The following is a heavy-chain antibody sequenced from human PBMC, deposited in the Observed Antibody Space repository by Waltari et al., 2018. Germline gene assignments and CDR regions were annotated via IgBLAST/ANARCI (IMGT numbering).Heavy chain of an antibody. J-gene: IGHJ4*02. CDR3: AVGATGYYFDY. V-gene: IGHV1-69*10. CDR1: GGTFSSHG. Sequence: QVQLVQSGAEVKKPGSSVKVSCKASGGTFSSHGIGWVRQAPGQGPEWMGGIMPLLGMSNYAQRFQGRVTITADKATSTVHMELSSLRVDDTAVYYCAVGATGYYFDYWGQGTLVTVSS. CDR2: IMPLLGMS. D-gene: IGHD1-26*01.